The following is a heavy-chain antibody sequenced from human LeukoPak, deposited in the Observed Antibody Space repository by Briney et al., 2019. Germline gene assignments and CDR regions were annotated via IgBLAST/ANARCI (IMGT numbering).Heavy chain of an antibody. D-gene: IGHD2-2*01. Sequence: ASVKVSCKASRFSFTSSETVCVRHATGQGLEWMGWMNPNSGNTGYAQKFQGRVTMTRNTSISTAYMELSSLRSEDTAVYYCARASTYYYGMDVWGQGTTVTVSS. V-gene: IGHV1-8*02. CDR2: MNPNSGNT. CDR3: ARASTYYYGMDV. J-gene: IGHJ6*02. CDR1: RFSFTSSE.